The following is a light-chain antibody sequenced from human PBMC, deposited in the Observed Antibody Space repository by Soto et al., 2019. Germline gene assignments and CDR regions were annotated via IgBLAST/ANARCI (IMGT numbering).Light chain of an antibody. CDR2: CAS. CDR3: QQYNNWPRT. V-gene: IGKV3-15*01. J-gene: IGKJ1*01. CDR1: ERVSSN. Sequence: EILVTPAPATLSVSAGERATLSCRASERVSSNLAWYQQKPGQAPRLLIYCASTRATGIPARFSGSGSGTEFTLTISSLQSEDFVVNYCQQYNNWPRTFGQGTKVEIK.